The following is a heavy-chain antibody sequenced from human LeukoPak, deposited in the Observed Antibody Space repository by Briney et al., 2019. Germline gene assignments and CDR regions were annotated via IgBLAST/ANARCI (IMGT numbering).Heavy chain of an antibody. CDR2: VCRSGDTI. V-gene: IGHV3-11*01. CDR3: ARGSSVGYF. J-gene: IGHJ4*02. Sequence: GGSLRLSCAASGYTFSDVYMSWIRQSPGKGLEWVSYVCRSGDTIYYADAVKGRFTISRDNAKNLLFLQSTTLTAEYTGVYYCARGSSVGYFWGQGTHVTVSS. CDR1: GYTFSDVY. D-gene: IGHD2-2*03.